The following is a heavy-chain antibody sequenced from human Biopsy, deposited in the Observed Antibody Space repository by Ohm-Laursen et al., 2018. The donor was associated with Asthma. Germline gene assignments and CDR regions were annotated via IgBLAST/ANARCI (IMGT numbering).Heavy chain of an antibody. CDR1: GFMFSDYV. Sequence: SLRLSCAASGFMFSDYVFHWVRQAPGKGLEWVAIISYDGTNTYYADSVKGRFTISRDNSKNTLYLQMNGLKAEDTAVYYCAREGVAGTHIEDWGQGTLVTVSS. CDR3: AREGVAGTHIED. V-gene: IGHV3-30-3*01. D-gene: IGHD6-19*01. J-gene: IGHJ4*02. CDR2: ISYDGTNT.